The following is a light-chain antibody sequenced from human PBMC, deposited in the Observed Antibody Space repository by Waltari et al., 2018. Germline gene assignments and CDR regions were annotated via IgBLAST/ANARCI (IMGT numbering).Light chain of an antibody. CDR3: QQLHTYPIT. Sequence: DIHLTQSPSFLSASVGDRVPITCRASQGINSYLAWYQQNPGKAPKLLIYAASTLQSGVPSRFSGSESGTEFTLTISSLQPEDFATYYCQQLHTYPITFGQGTLLEIK. J-gene: IGKJ5*01. CDR2: AAS. CDR1: QGINSY. V-gene: IGKV1-9*01.